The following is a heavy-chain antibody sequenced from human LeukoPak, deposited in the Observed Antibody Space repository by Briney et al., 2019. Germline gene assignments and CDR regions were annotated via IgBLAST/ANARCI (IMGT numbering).Heavy chain of an antibody. Sequence: GGSLRLSCAASGFTFDDYGMSWVRQAPGKGLEWVSGINWNGGSSGYADSVKGRFTISRDNAKNSLYLQVNSLRAEDTALYYCARDIRLSGSYLFDYWGQGTLVTVSS. CDR3: ARDIRLSGSYLFDY. CDR2: INWNGGSS. D-gene: IGHD1-26*01. V-gene: IGHV3-20*04. J-gene: IGHJ4*02. CDR1: GFTFDDYG.